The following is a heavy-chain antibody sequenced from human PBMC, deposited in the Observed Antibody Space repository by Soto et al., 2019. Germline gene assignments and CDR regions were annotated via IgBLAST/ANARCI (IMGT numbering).Heavy chain of an antibody. CDR2: ISGSGDRT. Sequence: EVQLFESGGGLVQPGGSLRLSCIVSGFTFNTYAMGWVRQAPGKGLEWVSVISGSGDRTYYTDSVKGRFTISRDNSKNTLYLQLNSLRVDDTAVYHCAPQRGYIDSWGQGTLVTVSS. CDR1: GFTFNTYA. V-gene: IGHV3-23*01. CDR3: APQRGYIDS. J-gene: IGHJ4*02. D-gene: IGHD5-12*01.